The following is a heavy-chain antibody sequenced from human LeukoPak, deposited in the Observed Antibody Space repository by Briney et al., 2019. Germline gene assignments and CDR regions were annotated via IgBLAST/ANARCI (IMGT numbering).Heavy chain of an antibody. Sequence: SETLSLTCTVSGGSISSSSYYWGWIRQPPGKGLEWVGSIYYSGSTYYNPSLKSRVTMSVDTSKNQFSLKLSSVTAADTAVYYCAARSEVVRVVPAATDPGVRKYYSMDVWGKGTTVTVSS. D-gene: IGHD2-2*01. CDR1: GGSISSSSYY. CDR3: AARSEVVRVVPAATDPGVRKYYSMDV. J-gene: IGHJ6*03. CDR2: IYYSGST. V-gene: IGHV4-39*07.